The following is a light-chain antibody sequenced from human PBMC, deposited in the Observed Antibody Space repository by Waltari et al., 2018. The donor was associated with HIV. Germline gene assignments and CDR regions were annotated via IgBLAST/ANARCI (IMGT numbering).Light chain of an antibody. CDR2: GAS. CDR1: QDISGF. V-gene: IGKV1-8*01. CDR3: QQYYNYPRT. J-gene: IGKJ1*01. Sequence: AIRMTQSPSSFSASTGDRVTITCRASQDISGFFAWYQQKPGKAPNLLISGASTLQSGVPSRFNGSGSGTDFTLTISCLQSEDFATCYCQQYYNYPRTFGQGTRVEIK.